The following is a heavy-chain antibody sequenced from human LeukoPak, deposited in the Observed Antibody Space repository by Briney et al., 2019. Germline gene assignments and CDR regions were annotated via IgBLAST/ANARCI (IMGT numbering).Heavy chain of an antibody. V-gene: IGHV4-39*07. CDR2: VYSSGST. CDR1: GDSISRSSYF. Sequence: SETLSLTCTVSGDSISRSSYFWAWIRQPPGKGLEWIGSVYSSGSTYYSPSLRSQITISVDTSKNQFSLKLSSVTAADTAVYYCARGAHDSSRSYYFDYWGQGTLLTVSS. J-gene: IGHJ4*02. D-gene: IGHD3-22*01. CDR3: ARGAHDSSRSYYFDY.